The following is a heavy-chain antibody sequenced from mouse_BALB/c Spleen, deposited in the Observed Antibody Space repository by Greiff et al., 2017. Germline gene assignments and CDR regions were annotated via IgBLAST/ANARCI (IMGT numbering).Heavy chain of an antibody. J-gene: IGHJ3*01. CDR1: GFTFSSYA. CDR3: AKRQLGLRGWFAY. D-gene: IGHD3-2*01. V-gene: IGHV5-9-4*01. CDR2: ISSGGSYT. Sequence: DVKLVESGGGLVKPGGSLKLSCAASGFTFSSYAMSWVRQSPEKRLEWVAEISSGGSYTYYPDTVTGRFTISRDNAKNTLYLEMSSLRSEDTAMYYCAKRQLGLRGWFAYWGQGTLVTVSA.